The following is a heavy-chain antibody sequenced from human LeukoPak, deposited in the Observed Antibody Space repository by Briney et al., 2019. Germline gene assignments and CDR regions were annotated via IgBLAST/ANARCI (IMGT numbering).Heavy chain of an antibody. D-gene: IGHD3-3*01. V-gene: IGHV1-8*01. CDR1: GYTFTSYD. CDR3: AREDPPGLFLEWLPHGTY. CDR2: MNPNSGNT. J-gene: IGHJ4*02. Sequence: ASVKVSCKASGYTFTSYDINWVRQATGQGLEWMGWMNPNSGNTGYAQKFQGRVTMTRNTSISTAYMELSRLRSDDTAVYYCAREDPPGLFLEWLPHGTYWGQGTLVTVSS.